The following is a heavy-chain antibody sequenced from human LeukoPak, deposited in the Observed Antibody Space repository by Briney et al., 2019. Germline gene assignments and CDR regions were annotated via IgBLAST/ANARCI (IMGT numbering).Heavy chain of an antibody. J-gene: IGHJ6*02. CDR2: ISGSGGST. D-gene: IGHD3-9*01. CDR1: GFTFSSYA. Sequence: PGGSLRLSCAASGFTFSSYAMSWVRQAPGKGLEWVSAISGSGGSTYYADSVKGRFTISRDNSKSTMYLQMNSLRAEDTAVYYCAKGHPRYFDWLSIVDVWGQGTTVTVSS. CDR3: AKGHPRYFDWLSIVDV. V-gene: IGHV3-23*01.